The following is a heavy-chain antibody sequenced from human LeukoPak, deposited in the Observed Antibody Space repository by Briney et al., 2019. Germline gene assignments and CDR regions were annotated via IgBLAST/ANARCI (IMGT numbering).Heavy chain of an antibody. Sequence: ASVKVSCKASGYTFTSYDINWVRQATGQGLEWMGWINPNSGNTGYAQKFQGRVTITRNTSISTAYMELSSLRSEDTAVYYCARVAAQSRRNYYYMDVWGKGTTVTVSS. CDR1: GYTFTSYD. CDR3: ARVAAQSRRNYYYMDV. V-gene: IGHV1-8*03. CDR2: INPNSGNT. J-gene: IGHJ6*03. D-gene: IGHD6-13*01.